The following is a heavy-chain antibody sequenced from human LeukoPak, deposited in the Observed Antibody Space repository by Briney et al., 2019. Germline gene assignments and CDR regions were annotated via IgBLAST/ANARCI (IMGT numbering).Heavy chain of an antibody. V-gene: IGHV4-59*01. D-gene: IGHD1-26*01. J-gene: IGHJ5*02. CDR2: IYYSGSA. CDR3: ARDELGVNWFDP. CDR1: GGSISSYY. Sequence: SETLSLTCTVSGGSISSYYWSWIRQPPGKGLEWIGYIYYSGSANYNPSLKSRVTISVDTSKNQFSLKLSSVTAADTAVYYCARDELGVNWFDPWGQGTLVTVSS.